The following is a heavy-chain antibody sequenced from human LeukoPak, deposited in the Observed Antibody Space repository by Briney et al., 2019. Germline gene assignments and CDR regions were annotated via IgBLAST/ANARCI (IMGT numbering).Heavy chain of an antibody. J-gene: IGHJ3*02. V-gene: IGHV3-30*02. CDR1: EFTFSSNG. Sequence: GGSLRLSCAASEFTFSSNGMYWVRQAPGKGLEWVAVKWYVGSNKYYAGSVKGRFTISRDNSKNTLYLQMNSLRVEDTALYSCAKGVWVIRELIGDAFDIWGQGTMVTVSS. CDR3: AKGVWVIRELIGDAFDI. D-gene: IGHD3-10*01. CDR2: KWYVGSNK.